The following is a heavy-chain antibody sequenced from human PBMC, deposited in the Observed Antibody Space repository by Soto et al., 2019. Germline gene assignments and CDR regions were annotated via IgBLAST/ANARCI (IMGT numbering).Heavy chain of an antibody. J-gene: IGHJ6*02. CDR1: GGSISSAGYS. D-gene: IGHD3-10*01. V-gene: IGHV4-30-2*01. CDR2: SHHSGST. CDR3: ARVSGPAMYFYGMDV. Sequence: QLQLQESGSRLLKPSQTLSLTCAVSGGSISSAGYSWSWIRQPSGKGLEWMGHSHHSGSTVYHPPLTSRVTMSVDRSKSQFPLRVTSVTAADTAVYFCARVSGPAMYFYGMDVWGQGTTVAVSS.